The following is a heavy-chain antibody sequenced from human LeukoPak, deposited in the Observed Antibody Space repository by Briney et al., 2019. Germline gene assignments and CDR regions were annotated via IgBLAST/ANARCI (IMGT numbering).Heavy chain of an antibody. V-gene: IGHV3-23*01. Sequence: GGSLRLSCAATGFTFSGYGMSWVRQAPGKGLEWVSGISGSGGGTYYADSVKGRFTISRDNSKNALYLQMNSLRAEDTAVYYCARESGLRYFDWLSPRIYYYYYMDVWGKGTTVTISS. D-gene: IGHD3-9*01. CDR3: ARESGLRYFDWLSPRIYYYYYMDV. CDR1: GFTFSGYG. J-gene: IGHJ6*03. CDR2: ISGSGGGT.